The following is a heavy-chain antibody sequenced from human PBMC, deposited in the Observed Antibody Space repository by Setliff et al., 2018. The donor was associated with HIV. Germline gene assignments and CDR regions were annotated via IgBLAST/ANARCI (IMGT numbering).Heavy chain of an antibody. CDR1: GYTLTEVS. CDR3: ARGLNQGMSLLRGVLVQGADWYFDV. D-gene: IGHD3-10*01. J-gene: IGHJ2*01. CDR2: FDPQDGET. V-gene: IGHV1-24*01. Sequence: ASVKVSCKVSGYTLTEVSMHWVRQAPKKGLEWMGYFDPQDGETVHAQKFQGRVTLTEDTSTDTAYMGLRGLRSEDTAVYYCARGLNQGMSLLRGVLVQGADWYFDVWGRGTLVTVSS.